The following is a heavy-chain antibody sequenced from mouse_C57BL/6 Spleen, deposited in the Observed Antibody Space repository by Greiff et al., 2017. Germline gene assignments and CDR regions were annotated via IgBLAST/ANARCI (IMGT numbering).Heavy chain of an antibody. CDR3: APDGYYGD. Sequence: LQQSGPELVKPGASVKISCKASGYTFTDYYMNWVKQSHGKSLEWIGDINPNNGGTSYNQKFKGKATLTVDKSSSTAYMELRSLTSEDSAVYYCAPDGYYGDWGQGTLVTVSA. CDR1: GYTFTDYY. CDR2: INPNNGGT. D-gene: IGHD2-3*01. V-gene: IGHV1-26*01. J-gene: IGHJ3*01.